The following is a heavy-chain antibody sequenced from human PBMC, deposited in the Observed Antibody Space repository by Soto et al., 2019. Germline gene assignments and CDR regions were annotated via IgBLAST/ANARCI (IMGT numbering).Heavy chain of an antibody. CDR2: INAGNGNT. CDR3: ARAESSGWYWIFDY. J-gene: IGHJ4*02. D-gene: IGHD6-19*01. Sequence: ASVKVSCKASGYTFTSYAMHWARQAPGQRLEWMGWINAGNGNTKYSQKFQGRVTITRDTSASTAYMELSSLRSEDTAVYYCARAESSGWYWIFDYWGQGTLVTVSS. CDR1: GYTFTSYA. V-gene: IGHV1-3*01.